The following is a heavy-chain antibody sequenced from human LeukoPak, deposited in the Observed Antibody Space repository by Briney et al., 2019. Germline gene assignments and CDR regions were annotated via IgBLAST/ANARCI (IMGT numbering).Heavy chain of an antibody. CDR1: GFTFSNAW. D-gene: IGHD5-18*01. CDR2: ISSSGSTI. CDR3: ARAGLRGYSYGSDY. V-gene: IGHV3-11*01. Sequence: GGSLRLSCAASGFTFSNAWMSWVRQAPGKGLEWVSYISSSGSTIYYADSVKGRFTISRDNAKDSLYLQMNSLRAEDTAVYYCARAGLRGYSYGSDYWGQGTLVTVSS. J-gene: IGHJ4*02.